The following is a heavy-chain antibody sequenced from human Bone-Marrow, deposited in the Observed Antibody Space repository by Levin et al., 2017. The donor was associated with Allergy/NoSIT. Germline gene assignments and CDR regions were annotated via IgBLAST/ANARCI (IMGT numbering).Heavy chain of an antibody. J-gene: IGHJ5*02. CDR2: IIPIFGTA. Sequence: KISCKASGGTFSSYAISWVRQAPGQGLEWMGGIIPIFGTANYAQKFQGRVTITADESTSTAYMELSSLRSEDTAVYYCARSKKVPAAIDSWFDPWGQGTLVTVSS. V-gene: IGHV1-69*01. CDR3: ARSKKVPAAIDSWFDP. D-gene: IGHD2-2*01. CDR1: GGTFSSYA.